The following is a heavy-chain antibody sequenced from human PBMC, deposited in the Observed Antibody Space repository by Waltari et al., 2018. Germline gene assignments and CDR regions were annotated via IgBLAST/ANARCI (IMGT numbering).Heavy chain of an antibody. V-gene: IGHV1-69*01. CDR2: IIRILGKA. CDR3: ARYDRSGSRGHC. D-gene: IGHD3-22*01. J-gene: IGHJ4*02. Sequence: QVQLVQSGAEVKKPGSSVKVSCKASGGTFSSYAPRLVPQAPGQGLEWRGGIIRILGKANDAQKFKGRVTITADESTSTAYMELSSLRSEDTAVYYCARYDRSGSRGHCWGQGTLVTVSS. CDR1: GGTFSSYA.